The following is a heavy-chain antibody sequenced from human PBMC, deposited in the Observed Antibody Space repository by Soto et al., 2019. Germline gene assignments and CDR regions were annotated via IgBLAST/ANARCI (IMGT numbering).Heavy chain of an antibody. V-gene: IGHV3-7*05. CDR3: AREYEYSYGYYYYGMDV. CDR2: IKQDGSEK. D-gene: IGHD5-18*01. Sequence: EVQLVESGGGLVQPGGSLRLSCAASGFTFSSYWMSWVLQAPGKGLEWVANIKQDGSEKYYVDVVKGRFTISRDSATNSLYLQMNSLRAEDTAVYYCAREYEYSYGYYYYGMDVWGQGTTVTVSS. J-gene: IGHJ6*02. CDR1: GFTFSSYW.